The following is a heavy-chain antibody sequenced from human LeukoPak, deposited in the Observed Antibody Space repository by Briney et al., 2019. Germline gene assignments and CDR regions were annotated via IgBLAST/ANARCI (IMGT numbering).Heavy chain of an antibody. V-gene: IGHV3-30-3*01. CDR3: ARESGSYRYDP. J-gene: IGHJ5*02. CDR1: GFTFSDYV. CDR2: ISYDGSDK. Sequence: GRSLRLSCGASGFTFSDYVMHWVRQAPGKGLEWVAIISYDGSDKNYADSVKGRFTISRDNSKNTLYLQVNSLRAEDTALYYCARESGSYRYDPWGQGTLVTVSS. D-gene: IGHD1-26*01.